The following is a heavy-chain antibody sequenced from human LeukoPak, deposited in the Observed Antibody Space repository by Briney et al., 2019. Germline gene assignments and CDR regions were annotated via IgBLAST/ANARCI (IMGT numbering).Heavy chain of an antibody. CDR3: AKVPQGTNYGY. V-gene: IGHV3-23*01. CDR1: GFTFSSYA. CDR2: ISRSGDST. D-gene: IGHD4-17*01. J-gene: IGHJ4*02. Sequence: GGSLRLPCAASGFTFSSYAMTWVRQAPGKGLEWVSTISRSGDSTYYGDSVKGRFTISRDNSKNTLYLHMDSLRAEDTAVYYCAKVPQGTNYGYWGQGTLVTVSS.